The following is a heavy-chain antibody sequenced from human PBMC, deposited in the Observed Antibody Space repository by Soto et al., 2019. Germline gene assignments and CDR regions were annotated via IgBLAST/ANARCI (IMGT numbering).Heavy chain of an antibody. V-gene: IGHV4-31*03. D-gene: IGHD3-22*01. CDR2: IYYSGAT. Sequence: SLTCTVSGGSINSADHFWTWIRQKPGKGLEWIGYIYYSGATYYDPSLMTRVSISLDKSKNYFSLELSSVTAADTAVYYCATTNGAYSYESAYWGQGTLVTVSS. CDR3: ATTNGAYSYESAY. CDR1: GGSINSADHF. J-gene: IGHJ4*02.